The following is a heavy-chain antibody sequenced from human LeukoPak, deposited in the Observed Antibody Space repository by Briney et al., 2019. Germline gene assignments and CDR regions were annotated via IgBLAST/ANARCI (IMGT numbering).Heavy chain of an antibody. CDR1: GYSFTSYW. Sequence: GESLKISCKGSGYSFTSYWIGWVRQMPGKGLEWMGIIYPGDSDTRYSPSFQGQVTISADKSISTAYLQWSSLKASDTAMYYCARHRERDYVWGSDGYYFDYWGQGTLVTVSS. CDR3: ARHRERDYVWGSDGYYFDY. D-gene: IGHD3-16*01. J-gene: IGHJ4*02. CDR2: IYPGDSDT. V-gene: IGHV5-51*01.